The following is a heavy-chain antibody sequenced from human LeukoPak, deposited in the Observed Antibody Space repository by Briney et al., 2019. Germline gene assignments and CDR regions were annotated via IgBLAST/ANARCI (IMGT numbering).Heavy chain of an antibody. Sequence: SETLSLTCTVSGGSISSSRYYWGWIRQPPGKGLEWIGSIYYSGSTYNNPSLKGRVTISLDTSKNQFSLKLSSVTAADTAVYYCARDRGSGWYLYYFDSWGQGTLVTVSS. V-gene: IGHV4-39*07. CDR1: GGSISSSRYY. D-gene: IGHD6-13*01. J-gene: IGHJ4*02. CDR3: ARDRGSGWYLYYFDS. CDR2: IYYSGST.